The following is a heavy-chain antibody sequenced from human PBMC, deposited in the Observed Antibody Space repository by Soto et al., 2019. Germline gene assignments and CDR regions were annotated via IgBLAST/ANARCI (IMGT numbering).Heavy chain of an antibody. J-gene: IGHJ6*02. CDR3: ASLFGSTGTDYYYYGIDV. D-gene: IGHD2-2*01. CDR1: GFTFSSYE. V-gene: IGHV3-48*03. Sequence: EVQLVESGGGLVQPGGSLRLSCAASGFTFSSYEMNWVRQAPGKGLEWVSYISSSGYTIYYADSVKGRFTISRDNAKNSLYLQMNSLRAEDTAVYYCASLFGSTGTDYYYYGIDVRGQGTTVTVSS. CDR2: ISSSGYTI.